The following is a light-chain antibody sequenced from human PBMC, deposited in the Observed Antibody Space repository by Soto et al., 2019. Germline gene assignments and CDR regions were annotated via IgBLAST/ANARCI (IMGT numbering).Light chain of an antibody. CDR3: QKYNSARWT. J-gene: IGKJ1*01. Sequence: DIQMTQSPSSLSASVGDRVTITCRASQGISNYLAWYQQKPGKVPKLLIYAASTLQSVVPSRFSGSGSGTDFTLTITSLQPEDVATYYCQKYNSARWTFGQGTKVEIK. CDR2: AAS. CDR1: QGISNY. V-gene: IGKV1-27*01.